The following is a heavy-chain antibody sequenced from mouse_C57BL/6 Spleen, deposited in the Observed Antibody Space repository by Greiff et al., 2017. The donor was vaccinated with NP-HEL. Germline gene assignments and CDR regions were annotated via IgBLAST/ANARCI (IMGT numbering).Heavy chain of an antibody. D-gene: IGHD4-1*01. CDR2: IYPGDGDT. Sequence: QVQLQQSGPELVKPGASVKISCKASGYAFSSSWMNWVKQRPGKGLEWIGRIYPGDGDTNYNGKFKGKATLTADKSSSTAYMQLSSLTSEDSAVYFCASLTGTGYWGQGTTLTVSS. CDR1: GYAFSSSW. V-gene: IGHV1-82*01. J-gene: IGHJ2*01. CDR3: ASLTGTGY.